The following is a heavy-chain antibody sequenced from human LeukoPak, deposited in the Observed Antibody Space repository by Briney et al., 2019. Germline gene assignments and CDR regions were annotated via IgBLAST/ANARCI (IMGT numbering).Heavy chain of an antibody. Sequence: PSETLSLTRTVSGGSLTIFYWSSTWEPPGKGLGWSGYIYYSGSTNYNPSLKSRVTISVDTSKNQFSLKLSSVTAADSAVYYCARDTTVIPNWFDPWGQGTLVTVSS. J-gene: IGHJ5*02. CDR1: GGSLTIFY. D-gene: IGHD4-17*01. V-gene: IGHV4-59*01. CDR3: ARDTTVIPNWFDP. CDR2: IYYSGST.